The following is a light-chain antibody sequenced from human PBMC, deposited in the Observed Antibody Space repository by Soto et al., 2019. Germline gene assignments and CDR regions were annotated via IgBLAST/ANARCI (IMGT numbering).Light chain of an antibody. V-gene: IGKV3-20*01. CDR2: AAS. Sequence: EVVLTQSPGTVSLSPGERATLSCRASQSVTANYLAWYQQKPGQAPRLLIYAASSRATGIPDRFSGSGSGTDFTLSISILEPEDFAMYYCQHYGRSVTWTFGQGTKVEIK. J-gene: IGKJ1*01. CDR3: QHYGRSVTWT. CDR1: QSVTANY.